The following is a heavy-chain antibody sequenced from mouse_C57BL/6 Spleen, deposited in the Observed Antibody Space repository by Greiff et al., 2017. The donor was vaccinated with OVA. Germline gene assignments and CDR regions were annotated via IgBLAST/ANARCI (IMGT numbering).Heavy chain of an antibody. CDR3: ARWGRRYFDY. CDR2: IYPGSGNT. J-gene: IGHJ2*01. CDR1: GYTFTDYY. D-gene: IGHD3-3*01. V-gene: IGHV1-76*01. Sequence: QVQLKQSGAELVRPGASVKLSCKASGYTFTDYYINWVKQRPGQGLEWIARIYPGSGNTYYNEKFKGKATLTAEKSSSTAYMQLSSLTSEDSAVYFCARWGRRYFDYWGQGTTLTVSS.